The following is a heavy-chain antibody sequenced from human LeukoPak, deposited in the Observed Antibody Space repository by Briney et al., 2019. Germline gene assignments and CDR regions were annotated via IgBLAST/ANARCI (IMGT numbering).Heavy chain of an antibody. CDR1: GFTFSSYA. J-gene: IGHJ4*02. CDR3: AKDLHPNYYDSSGYLFIDY. Sequence: GGSPRLSCAASGFTFSSYAMSWVRQATGKGLEWVSAISGSGGSTYYADSVKGRFTISRDNSKNTLYLQMNSLRAEDTAVYYCAKDLHPNYYDSSGYLFIDYWGQGTLVTVSS. D-gene: IGHD3-22*01. CDR2: ISGSGGST. V-gene: IGHV3-23*01.